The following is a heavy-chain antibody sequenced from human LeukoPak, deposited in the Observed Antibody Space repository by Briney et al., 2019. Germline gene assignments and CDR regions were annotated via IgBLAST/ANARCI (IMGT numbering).Heavy chain of an antibody. D-gene: IGHD1-26*01. CDR3: ARGVGATGYYYYGMDV. CDR2: IKQDGSEK. J-gene: IGHJ6*02. V-gene: IGHV3-7*05. Sequence: GGSLRLSCAASGFTFSSYWMSWVRQAPGKGLEWVANIKQDGSEKRYVDSVKGRFTISRDNAKNSLYLQMNSLRAEDTALYYCARGVGATGYYYYGMDVWGQGTTVTVSS. CDR1: GFTFSSYW.